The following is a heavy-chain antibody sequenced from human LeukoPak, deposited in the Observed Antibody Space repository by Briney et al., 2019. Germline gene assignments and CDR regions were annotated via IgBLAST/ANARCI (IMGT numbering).Heavy chain of an antibody. CDR1: GFTFSSYS. V-gene: IGHV3-48*01. CDR3: ARAYSSSWPMGLSAFDI. Sequence: GGSLRLXCAASGFTFSSYSMNWVRQAPGKGLEWVSYISSSSSTIYYADSVKGRFTISRDNAKNSLYLQMNSLRAEDTAVYYCARAYSSSWPMGLSAFDIWGQGTMVTVSS. D-gene: IGHD6-13*01. J-gene: IGHJ3*02. CDR2: ISSSSSTI.